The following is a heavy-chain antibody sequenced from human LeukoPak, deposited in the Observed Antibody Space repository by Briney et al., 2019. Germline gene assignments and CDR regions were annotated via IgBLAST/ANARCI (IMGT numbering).Heavy chain of an antibody. V-gene: IGHV3-21*01. Sequence: GGSLRLSCAASGFTVSSNYMSWVRQAPGKGLEWVSSISSSSSYIYYADSVKGRFTISRDNAKNSLYLQMNSLRAEDTAVYYCARVSLSDAFDIWGQGTMVTVSS. CDR3: ARVSLSDAFDI. J-gene: IGHJ3*02. CDR1: GFTVSSNY. CDR2: ISSSSSYI.